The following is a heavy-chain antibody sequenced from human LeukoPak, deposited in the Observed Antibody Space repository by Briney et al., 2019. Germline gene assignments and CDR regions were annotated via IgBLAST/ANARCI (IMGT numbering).Heavy chain of an antibody. D-gene: IGHD3-16*01. V-gene: IGHV3-30*02. CDR1: GFTFSSYG. CDR2: IRYDGSNK. J-gene: IGHJ4*02. CDR3: AKRSLLGGNFDY. Sequence: PGGSLRLSCAASGFTFSSYGMHWVRQAPGKGLEWVAFIRYDGSNKYYADSVKGRFTNSIDNSKNALYLQMNSLRAEDTAVYYCAKRSLLGGNFDYWGQGTLVTVSS.